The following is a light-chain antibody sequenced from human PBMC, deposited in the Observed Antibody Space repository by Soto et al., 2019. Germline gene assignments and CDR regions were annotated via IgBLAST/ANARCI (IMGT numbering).Light chain of an antibody. J-gene: IGKJ1*01. Sequence: DIQMTQSPSTLSASVGDRVTITCRASQSISSRLAWYQQKPGKAPKLLIYEASSLESGVPSRFSGSGSGTEFALTISSLQPDDFATYCCLQYNSYWTFGQGTKVEIK. CDR3: LQYNSYWT. CDR2: EAS. V-gene: IGKV1-5*03. CDR1: QSISSR.